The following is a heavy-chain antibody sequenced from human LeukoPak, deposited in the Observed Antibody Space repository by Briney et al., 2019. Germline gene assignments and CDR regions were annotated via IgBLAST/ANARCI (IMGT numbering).Heavy chain of an antibody. CDR1: GFTFSSYA. D-gene: IGHD4-23*01. Sequence: GGSLRLSCAASGFTFSSYAMSWVRQAPGKGLEWVSAISGSGGSTYYADSVKGRFTISRDNSKNTLYLQMNSLRAEDTAVYYCAKAVPSHTTVVTYFDYWGQGTLVTVSS. CDR3: AKAVPSHTTVVTYFDY. V-gene: IGHV3-23*01. CDR2: ISGSGGST. J-gene: IGHJ4*02.